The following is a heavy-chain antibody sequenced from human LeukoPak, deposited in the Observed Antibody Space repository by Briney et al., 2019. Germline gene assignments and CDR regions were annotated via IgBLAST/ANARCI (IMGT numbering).Heavy chain of an antibody. D-gene: IGHD4-17*01. CDR1: GFTVSSNY. Sequence: GGSLRLSCAASGFTVSSNYMSWVRQAPGKGLEWVSVIYSGGSTYYADSVKGRFTISRDNSKNTLYLQMNSLRAEDTAVYYCARGDYGDPVDYWGQGTLVTVSS. CDR3: ARGDYGDPVDY. J-gene: IGHJ4*02. V-gene: IGHV3-66*01. CDR2: IYSGGST.